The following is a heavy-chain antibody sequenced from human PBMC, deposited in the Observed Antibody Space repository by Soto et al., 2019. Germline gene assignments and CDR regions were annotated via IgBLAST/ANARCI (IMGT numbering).Heavy chain of an antibody. CDR1: GGTFSSYA. D-gene: IGHD2-15*01. CDR2: IIPIFGTA. J-gene: IGHJ4*02. V-gene: IGHV1-69*12. CDR3: ARESRYCSGGSCYFLPGIDY. Sequence: QVQLVQSGAEVKKPGSSVKVSCKASGGTFSSYAISWVRQAPGQGLEWMGGIIPIFGTANYAQKFQGRVTITADESTSTAYMELGSLRSEATAVYYCARESRYCSGGSCYFLPGIDYWGQGTLVTVSS.